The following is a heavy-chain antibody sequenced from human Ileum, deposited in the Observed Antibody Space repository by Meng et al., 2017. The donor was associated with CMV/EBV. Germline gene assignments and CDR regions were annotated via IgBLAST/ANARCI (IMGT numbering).Heavy chain of an antibody. V-gene: IGHV1-18*04. D-gene: IGHD3-3*01. CDR2: ISTTNGNT. J-gene: IGHJ5*02. Sequence: TFSTHHINWVRQAPGQGLEWLGWISTTNGNTNYAQHLQGRVSMTTDKSTSTVYMELRSLKFDDTAVYYCARGVGFTISGEALNWFDPWGQGTLVTVSS. CDR1: TFSTHH. CDR3: ARGVGFTISGEALNWFDP.